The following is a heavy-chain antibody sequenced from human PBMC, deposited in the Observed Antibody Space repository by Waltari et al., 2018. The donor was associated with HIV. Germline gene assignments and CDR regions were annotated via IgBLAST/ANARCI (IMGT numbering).Heavy chain of an antibody. CDR3: TRDDPGPTPIDF. J-gene: IGHJ4*02. CDR2: IGPGGANV. Sequence: EVQLAESGGGLVQPGGSLRLSCLASGFSFNNYWMHWVRQAPGKGLIWVAQIGPGGANVRYADSVKGRFIISRDNAKNTLYLQMNSLRAEDTAVYYCTRDDPGPTPIDFWGQGTLVTVSP. D-gene: IGHD2-15*01. V-gene: IGHV3-74*01. CDR1: GFSFNNYW.